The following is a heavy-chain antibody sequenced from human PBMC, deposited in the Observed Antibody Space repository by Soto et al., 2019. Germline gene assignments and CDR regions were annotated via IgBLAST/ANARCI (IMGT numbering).Heavy chain of an antibody. J-gene: IGHJ4*02. V-gene: IGHV3-23*01. CDR1: GFTFSSYA. D-gene: IGHD2-15*01. CDR3: ATDCSGGSCHPGVFDY. CDR2: ISGSGGST. Sequence: EVQLLESGGGLVQPGGSLRLSCAASGFTFSSYAMSWVRQAPGKGLEWVSAISGSGGSTYYADSVKGRFTISRDNAKNTLYLQMNSLRAEDTAVYYCATDCSGGSCHPGVFDYWGQGTMVTVSS.